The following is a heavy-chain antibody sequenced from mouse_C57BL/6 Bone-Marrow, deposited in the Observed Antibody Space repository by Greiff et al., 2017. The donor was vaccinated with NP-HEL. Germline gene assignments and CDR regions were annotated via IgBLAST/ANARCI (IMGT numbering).Heavy chain of an antibody. Sequence: QVQLQQPGAELVKPGASVKLSCKASGYTFTSYWMQWVKQRPGQGLEWIGEIDPSDSYTTYNQKFKGKATLTVDTSSRTAYMQRSSLTSEDAAVYDCARRGDYYGSYWYFDVWGTGTTVTVSS. J-gene: IGHJ1*03. D-gene: IGHD1-1*01. CDR3: ARRGDYYGSYWYFDV. CDR2: IDPSDSYT. V-gene: IGHV1-50*01. CDR1: GYTFTSYW.